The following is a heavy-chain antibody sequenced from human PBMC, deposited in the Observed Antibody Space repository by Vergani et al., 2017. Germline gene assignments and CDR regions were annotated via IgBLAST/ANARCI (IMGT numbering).Heavy chain of an antibody. CDR2: MIPTFDSK. V-gene: IGHV1-69*13. D-gene: IGHD3-22*01. CDR3: ARGASYFDSGGYADT. CDR1: GDTFSTYA. Sequence: VQLLQSGAAVRKPGSSVTVSCKASGDTFSTYAITWGRQAPGQGLQWMGRMIPTFDSKNYAPRFQGRVTLTADASASTAYMELTSLTSEDTAVYFCARGASYFDSGGYADTWGQGTLVTVS. J-gene: IGHJ5*02.